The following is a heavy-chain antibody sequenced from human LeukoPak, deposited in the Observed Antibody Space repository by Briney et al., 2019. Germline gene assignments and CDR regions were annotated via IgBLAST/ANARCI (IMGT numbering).Heavy chain of an antibody. D-gene: IGHD3-10*01. CDR2: INSDGSGT. V-gene: IGHV3-74*03. CDR3: ARAGGPEGWFDP. CDR1: GFTFSRYW. J-gene: IGHJ5*02. Sequence: GGSLRLSCAASGFTFSRYWMHWVRQAPGKGLVWVSRINSDGSGTMYADSVKGRFTISRDNAKNTLYLQMNSLRAEDTAVYYCARAGGPEGWFDPWDQGTLVTVSS.